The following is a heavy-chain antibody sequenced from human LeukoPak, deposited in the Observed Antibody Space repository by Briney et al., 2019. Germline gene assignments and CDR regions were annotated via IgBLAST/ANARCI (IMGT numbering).Heavy chain of an antibody. CDR2: IYYSGST. V-gene: IGHV4-39*07. Sequence: SETLSLTCTVSGGSISSSSYSWGWVRQPPGKGLEWIGSIYYSGSTYYNPSLKSRVTISVDTSKNQFSLKLSSVTAADTAVYYCARVRVMITFGGLDYFDYWGQGTLVTVSS. CDR1: GGSISSSSYS. D-gene: IGHD3-16*01. CDR3: ARVRVMITFGGLDYFDY. J-gene: IGHJ4*02.